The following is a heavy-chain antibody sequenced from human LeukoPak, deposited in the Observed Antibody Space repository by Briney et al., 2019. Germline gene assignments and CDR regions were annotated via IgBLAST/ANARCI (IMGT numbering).Heavy chain of an antibody. J-gene: IGHJ4*02. V-gene: IGHV3-30*04. CDR3: ARDHGDYGDYAFDY. D-gene: IGHD4-17*01. CDR1: GFTFSSYA. Sequence: PGGSLRLSCAASGFTFSSYAMHWVRQAPGKGLEWVAVISYDGSNKYYADSVKGRFTISRDNSKNTLYLQMNSLRAEDTAVYYYARDHGDYGDYAFDYWGQGTLVTVSS. CDR2: ISYDGSNK.